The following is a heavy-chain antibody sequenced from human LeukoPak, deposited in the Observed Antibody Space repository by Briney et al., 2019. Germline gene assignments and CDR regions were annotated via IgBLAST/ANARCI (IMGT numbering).Heavy chain of an antibody. CDR1: GGSISSSRCY. D-gene: IGHD1-14*01. V-gene: IGHV4-39*01. Sequence: SETLSLTCTVSGGSISSSRCYWGYTRQPPGKGLEWLGSIYYTGSTYYNPSLKSRVTVSVDTSKNQFSLKLNSVTAADTAVYYCVRHDLIGITGGNFDYWGQGTLVSVSS. J-gene: IGHJ4*02. CDR2: IYYTGST. CDR3: VRHDLIGITGGNFDY.